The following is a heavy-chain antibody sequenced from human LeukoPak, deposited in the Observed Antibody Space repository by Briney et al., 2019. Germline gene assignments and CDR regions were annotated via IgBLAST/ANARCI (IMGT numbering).Heavy chain of an antibody. CDR1: GGSFSGYY. J-gene: IGHJ6*02. V-gene: IGHV4-34*01. CDR3: ARGYPWLRFLAVAPRYYYGMDV. Sequence: SETLSLTCAVYGGSFSGYYWSWIRQPPGKGLEWIGEINHSGSTNYNPSLKSRVTISVDTSKNQFSLKLSSVTAADTAVYYCARGYPWLRFLAVAPRYYYGMDVWGQGTTVTVSS. D-gene: IGHD5-12*01. CDR2: INHSGST.